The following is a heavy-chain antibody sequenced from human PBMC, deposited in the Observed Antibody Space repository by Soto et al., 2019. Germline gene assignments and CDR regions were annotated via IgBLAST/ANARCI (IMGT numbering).Heavy chain of an antibody. J-gene: IGHJ4*02. CDR2: IKSKTDGGTT. CDR3: TTTDTYYYDSSGYYPFDY. Sequence: GGSLRLSCAASGFTFSNAWMNWVRQAPGKGLEWVGRIKSKTDGGTTDYAAPVKGRFTISRDDSKNTLYLQMNSLKTEDTAVYYCTTTDTYYYDSSGYYPFDYWGQGTLVTVSS. CDR1: GFTFSNAW. V-gene: IGHV3-15*07. D-gene: IGHD3-22*01.